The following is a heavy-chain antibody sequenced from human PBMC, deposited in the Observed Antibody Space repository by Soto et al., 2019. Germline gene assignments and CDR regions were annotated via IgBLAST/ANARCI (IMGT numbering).Heavy chain of an antibody. CDR1: GYTFTGYY. V-gene: IGHV1-2*04. CDR2: INPNSGGT. J-gene: IGHJ4*02. CDR3: ARDRGDPIAVAGKVKYYFDY. D-gene: IGHD6-19*01. Sequence: QVQLVQSGAEVKKPGASVKVSCKASGYTFTGYYMHWVRQAPGQGLEWMGWINPNSGGTNYAQKFQGWVTMTRDTSFSTAYMELSRLRSDDTAVYYCARDRGDPIAVAGKVKYYFDYWGQGTLVTVSS.